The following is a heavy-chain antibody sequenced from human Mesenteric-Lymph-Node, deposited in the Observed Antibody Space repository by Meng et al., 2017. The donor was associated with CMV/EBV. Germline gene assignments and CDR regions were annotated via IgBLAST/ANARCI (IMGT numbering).Heavy chain of an antibody. D-gene: IGHD1-1*01. CDR1: GASVSSYY. V-gene: IGHV4-59*02. Sequence: SETLSLTCTVSGASVSSYYWSWIRQPPGKGLEWIGYISYTGSTNYNPSLKSPVAISVDTSKNQCSLKVYSVTAADTAVYYCARFSATGAYYLGMDVWGQGTTVTV. CDR2: ISYTGST. J-gene: IGHJ6*02. CDR3: ARFSATGAYYLGMDV.